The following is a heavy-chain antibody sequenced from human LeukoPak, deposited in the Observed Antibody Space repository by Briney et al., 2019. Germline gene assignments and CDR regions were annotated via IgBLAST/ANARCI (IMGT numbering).Heavy chain of an antibody. J-gene: IGHJ4*02. CDR1: GGSISSSSYY. CDR3: ARHPRNYYGSGISDY. Sequence: SETLSLTCTVSGGSISSSSYYWGWIRQPPGKGLEWIGSIYYSGSTYYNPSLKSRVTISVDTSKKQFSLKLSSVTAADTAVYYCARHPRNYYGSGISDYWGQGTLVTVSS. V-gene: IGHV4-39*01. D-gene: IGHD3-10*01. CDR2: IYYSGST.